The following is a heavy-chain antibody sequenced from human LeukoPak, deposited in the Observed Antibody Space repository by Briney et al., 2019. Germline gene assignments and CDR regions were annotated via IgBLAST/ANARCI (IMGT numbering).Heavy chain of an antibody. V-gene: IGHV4-61*02. Sequence: SETLSLTCTVSGDSISSGDYYWSWIRQPAGKGLEWIGRISSSGSTNYNPSLKSRVTISVDTSKNQFSLKLSSVTAADTAVYYCARGFGFGYFQHWGQGTLVTVSS. CDR1: GDSISSGDYY. CDR2: ISSSGST. D-gene: IGHD3-10*01. J-gene: IGHJ1*01. CDR3: ARGFGFGYFQH.